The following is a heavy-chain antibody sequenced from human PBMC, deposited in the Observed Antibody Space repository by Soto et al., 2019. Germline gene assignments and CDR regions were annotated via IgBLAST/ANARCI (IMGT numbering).Heavy chain of an antibody. V-gene: IGHV3-23*01. D-gene: IGHD3-3*01. CDR3: AKSGDYDFWSGYSTLDY. J-gene: IGHJ4*02. Sequence: GGSLRLSCADSGFTFSSYAMSWFRQAPGKGLEWVSAISGSGGGTYYADSVKGRFTISRDNSKNTLYLQMNSLRAEDTAVYYCAKSGDYDFWSGYSTLDYWGQGTLVTVSS. CDR1: GFTFSSYA. CDR2: ISGSGGGT.